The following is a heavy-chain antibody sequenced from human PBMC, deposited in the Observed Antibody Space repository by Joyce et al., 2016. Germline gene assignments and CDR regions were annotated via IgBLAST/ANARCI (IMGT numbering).Heavy chain of an antibody. V-gene: IGHV3-74*01. D-gene: IGHD6-13*01. Sequence: EVQLVESGGGLVQPGGSLRLSCAASGFTFSNYWMHWVRQAPGKGLVWVSRVNSDGSGTSYADSVKGRFTISRDNAKNTLYLQMNSLSAEDTAVYYCARQQGGVGSYFDYWGQGTLVTVSS. CDR1: GFTFSNYW. J-gene: IGHJ4*02. CDR3: ARQQGGVGSYFDY. CDR2: VNSDGSGT.